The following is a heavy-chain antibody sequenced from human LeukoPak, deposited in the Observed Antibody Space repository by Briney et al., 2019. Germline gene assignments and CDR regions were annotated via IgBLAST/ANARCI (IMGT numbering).Heavy chain of an antibody. CDR3: ARGKLLRFLEWPFYGMDV. CDR2: ISSSGSTI. D-gene: IGHD3-3*01. J-gene: IGHJ6*02. Sequence: PGGSLRLSCAASGFTFSDYAMSWVRQAPGKGLEWVSYISSSGSTIYYADSVKGRFTISRDNAKNSLYLQMNSLRAEDTAVYYCARGKLLRFLEWPFYGMDVWGQGTTVTVSS. V-gene: IGHV3-11*01. CDR1: GFTFSDYA.